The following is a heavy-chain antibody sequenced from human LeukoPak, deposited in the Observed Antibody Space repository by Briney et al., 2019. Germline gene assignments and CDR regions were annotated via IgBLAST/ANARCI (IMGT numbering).Heavy chain of an antibody. J-gene: IGHJ4*02. Sequence: GGSLRLSFAASGFTFSSYSMHWVRQAPGKGLEWVAFIRYDGSNKYYADSVKGRFTISRDNAKNSLYLQMNSLRAEDTAVYYCARDISSPPGGDYWGQGTLVTVSS. CDR2: IRYDGSNK. D-gene: IGHD3-3*02. CDR3: ARDISSPPGGDY. V-gene: IGHV3-30*02. CDR1: GFTFSSYS.